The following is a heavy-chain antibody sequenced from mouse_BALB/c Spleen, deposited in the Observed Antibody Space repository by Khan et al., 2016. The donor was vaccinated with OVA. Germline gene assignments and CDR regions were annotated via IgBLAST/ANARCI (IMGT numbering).Heavy chain of an antibody. J-gene: IGHJ4*01. V-gene: IGHV9-3-1*01. Sequence: QIQLVQSGPELKTPGETVKISCKASGYTFTNFGMHWVKQAPGKGLKWMGWINTYTGEPTYAHDFKGRFAFSLETSANTAYLQINNLKNEDTAIYFSAIGARYDKALYALDYWGQGTSVTVSS. CDR3: AIGARYDKALYALDY. D-gene: IGHD2-14*01. CDR2: INTYTGEP. CDR1: GYTFTNFG.